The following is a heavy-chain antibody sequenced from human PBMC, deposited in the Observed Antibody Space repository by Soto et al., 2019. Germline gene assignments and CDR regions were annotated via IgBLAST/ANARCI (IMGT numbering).Heavy chain of an antibody. CDR3: VRAMYTDSSGYNRCFDY. Sequence: VGSLRLSCPASGFSLSDHYIDWVRHAPGKGLEWVGRSRDKAQGYSTEYAASVKGRFTTSRDDSKNSVLLQMNSLKTEDTAVYYCVRAMYTDSSGYNRCFDYWGPGTLVTVSS. D-gene: IGHD3-22*01. CDR1: GFSLSDHY. CDR2: SRDKAQGYST. J-gene: IGHJ4*02. V-gene: IGHV3-72*01.